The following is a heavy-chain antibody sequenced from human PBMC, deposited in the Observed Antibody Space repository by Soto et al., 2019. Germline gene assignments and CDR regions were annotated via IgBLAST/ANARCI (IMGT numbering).Heavy chain of an antibody. V-gene: IGHV3-23*01. D-gene: IGHD1-1*01. CDR2: ISGNGGST. J-gene: IGHJ4*02. CDR1: GFTFSTYA. Sequence: GSLRLSCAASGFTFSTYAMSWVRQAPGKGLEWVSSISGNGGSTYYADSVKGRFTISRDNSKNTLFLQMNSLRAEDTAVYYCAKEAYINNWPYFDYWGQGTLVTVSS. CDR3: AKEAYINNWPYFDY.